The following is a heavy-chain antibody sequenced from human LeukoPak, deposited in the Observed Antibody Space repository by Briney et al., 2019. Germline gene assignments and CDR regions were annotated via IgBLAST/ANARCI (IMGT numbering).Heavy chain of an antibody. CDR3: AMYTSGTMFDS. CDR2: VHSGGRT. J-gene: IGHJ4*02. CDR1: GASINIDTNY. D-gene: IGHD3-3*01. V-gene: IGHV4-39*07. Sequence: SETLSLTCTVSGASINIDTNYWGWVRQPPGKGLEWIGSVHSGGRTHSNPSLKTRLTMSRDTSQNQFSLQLRSLTAADTAMYFCAMYTSGTMFDSWGQGILVTVSS.